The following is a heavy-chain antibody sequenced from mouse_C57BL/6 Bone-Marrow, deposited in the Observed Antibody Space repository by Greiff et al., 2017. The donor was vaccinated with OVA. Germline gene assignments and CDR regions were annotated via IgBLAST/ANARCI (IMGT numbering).Heavy chain of an antibody. Sequence: QVQLKESGAELVRPGASVKLSCKASGYTFTDYYINWVKQRPGQGLEWIARIYPGSGNTYYNEKFKGKATLTAEKSSSTAYMQLSSLTSEDSAVYFCARKVWDCWYFDVWGTGTTVTVSS. V-gene: IGHV1-76*01. D-gene: IGHD4-1*01. CDR2: IYPGSGNT. J-gene: IGHJ1*03. CDR1: GYTFTDYY. CDR3: ARKVWDCWYFDV.